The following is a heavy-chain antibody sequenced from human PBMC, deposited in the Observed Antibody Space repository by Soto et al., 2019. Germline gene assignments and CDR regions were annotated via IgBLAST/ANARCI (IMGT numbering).Heavy chain of an antibody. CDR3: ARGSHKRWLDFDAFDI. CDR2: ISPYNGNT. CDR1: GHTFSTYG. V-gene: IGHV1-18*01. J-gene: IGHJ3*02. D-gene: IGHD6-19*01. Sequence: QVQLVQSGPEVKKPGASVTVSCKASGHTFSTYGINWVRQAPGQGLEWMGWISPYNGNTNYAQKFQGRATMTTDTSTSTAYMELRSLRSDDTAVYYCARGSHKRWLDFDAFDIWGQGTMVTVSS.